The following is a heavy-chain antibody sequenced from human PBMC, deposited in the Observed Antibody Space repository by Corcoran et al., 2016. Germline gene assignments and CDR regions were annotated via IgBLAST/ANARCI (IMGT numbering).Heavy chain of an antibody. CDR3: ARDGCLYGLRDYYYGMDV. V-gene: IGHV1-69*01. CDR2: IIPIFGTA. CDR1: GGTFSSYA. D-gene: IGHD4-17*01. J-gene: IGHJ6*02. Sequence: QVQLVQSGAEVKKPGSSVKVSCKASGGTFSSYAISWVRQAPGQGLEWMGGIIPIFGTANYAQKFQGRVTITADESTSTAYMEMSRLRSEDTAGYYCARDGCLYGLRDYYYGMDVWGQGTTVTVSS.